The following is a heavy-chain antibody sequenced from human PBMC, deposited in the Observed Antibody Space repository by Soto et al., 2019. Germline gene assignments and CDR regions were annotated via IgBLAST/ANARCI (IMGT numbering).Heavy chain of an antibody. CDR1: GYTFTSYG. Sequence: GASVKVSCKASGYTFTSYGISWVRQAPGQGLEWMGWISAYNGNTNYAQKLQGRVTMTTDTSTSTAYMELRSLRSDDTAVYYCAIDLGSASHGDDAFDIWGQGTMVTVSS. V-gene: IGHV1-18*01. J-gene: IGHJ3*02. D-gene: IGHD3-10*01. CDR3: AIDLGSASHGDDAFDI. CDR2: ISAYNGNT.